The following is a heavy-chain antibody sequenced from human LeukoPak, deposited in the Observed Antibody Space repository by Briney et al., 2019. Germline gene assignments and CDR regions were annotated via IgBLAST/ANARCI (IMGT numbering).Heavy chain of an antibody. D-gene: IGHD2-21*01. J-gene: IGHJ4*02. V-gene: IGHV3-48*01. Sequence: GGSLRLSCTASGFTLSTYSMNWVRQAPGKGLEWVSYIGYRSSPIHYADSVKGRFTISRDNAKNSLYLQMNTLRAEDTAVYYCARGGPYCGGDCFDYWGQGTLVTVSS. CDR2: IGYRSSPI. CDR1: GFTLSTYS. CDR3: ARGGPYCGGDCFDY.